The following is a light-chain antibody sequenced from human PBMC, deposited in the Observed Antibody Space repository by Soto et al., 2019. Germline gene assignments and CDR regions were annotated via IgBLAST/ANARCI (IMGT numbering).Light chain of an antibody. CDR1: QNIHNY. V-gene: IGKV1-39*01. Sequence: DIQMTQSPSSLSASVGDRVTITCRASQNIHNYLNWYQQKPREAPKLLIHTGSVLQAGVPSRFSGSGSGADFTLTISSLQPEDFATYYCQQSYSMSTFGGGTKVEI. CDR2: TGS. J-gene: IGKJ4*01. CDR3: QQSYSMST.